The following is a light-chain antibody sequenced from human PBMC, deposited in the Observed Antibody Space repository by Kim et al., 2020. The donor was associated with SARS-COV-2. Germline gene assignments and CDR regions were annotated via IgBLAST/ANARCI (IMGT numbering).Light chain of an antibody. CDR3: QQYGNRPIT. Sequence: DIQMTQSPSSLSASVGDRVTIICQASQDISSYLNWYQQRPGKAPKLLIYDASNLETGVPSRFSGGGSGTHFSFTISSLQPEDIATYYCQQYGNRPITFGQGTRLEIK. V-gene: IGKV1-33*01. J-gene: IGKJ5*01. CDR1: QDISSY. CDR2: DAS.